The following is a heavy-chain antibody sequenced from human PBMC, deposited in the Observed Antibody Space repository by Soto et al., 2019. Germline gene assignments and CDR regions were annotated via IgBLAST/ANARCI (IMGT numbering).Heavy chain of an antibody. CDR3: TTGDY. CDR1: GFIFTNAF. J-gene: IGHJ4*02. V-gene: IGHV3-15*01. Sequence: EVQLVESGGGLVKPGGSLRLSCAASGFIFTNAFMSWVRQTPGKGLEGVARIKSKSTGGTIDYAAPVKGRFTISRDDYENTVSLQMNSLKAEDTALYYCTTGDYWGQGILVTVSS. CDR2: IKSKSTGGTI.